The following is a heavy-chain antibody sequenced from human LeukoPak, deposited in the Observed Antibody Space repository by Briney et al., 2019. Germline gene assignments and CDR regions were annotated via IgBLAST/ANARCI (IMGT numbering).Heavy chain of an antibody. Sequence: PGGSLRLSCAASGFTFSSYTMNWVRQAPGKGLEWVSPISSSRSYIYYADSVKGRFTISRDNTMNSLFLQMNSLRAEDTAVYYCAPALSLYDYIYFDYWGQGTLVTVSS. CDR2: ISSSRSYI. V-gene: IGHV3-21*01. CDR3: APALSLYDYIYFDY. D-gene: IGHD5-12*01. J-gene: IGHJ4*02. CDR1: GFTFSSYT.